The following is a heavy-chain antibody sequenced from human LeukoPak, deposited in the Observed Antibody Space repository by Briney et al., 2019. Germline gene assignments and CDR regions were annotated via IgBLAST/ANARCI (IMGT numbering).Heavy chain of an antibody. CDR2: ISGSGTTK. V-gene: IGHV3-48*01. CDR3: ASWAGTATGFSGPFDY. Sequence: GGSLRLSCVVSGLTFSSHSMNWVRQAPGEPLEWLSHISGSGTTKYYADSVKGRFTISRDNGKNSLYLQMNSLRVEDTAVYYCASWAGTATGFSGPFDYWGQEPWSPSPQ. D-gene: IGHD6-13*01. CDR1: GLTFSSHS. J-gene: IGHJ4*01.